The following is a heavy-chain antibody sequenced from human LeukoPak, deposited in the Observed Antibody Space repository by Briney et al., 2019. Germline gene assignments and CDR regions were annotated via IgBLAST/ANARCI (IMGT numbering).Heavy chain of an antibody. CDR2: IYYNGTT. V-gene: IGHV4-30-4*01. CDR1: GGSIFSGDYY. CDR3: ARGDYNDGAGYLDH. D-gene: IGHD3-22*01. Sequence: PSETLSLTCTVSGGSIFSGDYYWNWIRQPPGKGLEWIGYIYYNGTTYYNPSIESRVTISVDTSKNQFSLKLSSVTAADTAVYYCARGDYNDGAGYLDHWGQGTLVPVSS. J-gene: IGHJ5*02.